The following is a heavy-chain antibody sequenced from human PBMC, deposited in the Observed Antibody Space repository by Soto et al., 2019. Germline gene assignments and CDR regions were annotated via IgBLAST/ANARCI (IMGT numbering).Heavy chain of an antibody. CDR3: ALSVVAATYDFDY. D-gene: IGHD2-15*01. J-gene: IGHJ4*02. CDR2: IYPGDSDT. CDR1: GYSFTSYW. Sequence: PVESLKISCNGSGYSFTSYWIGWVRQMPGKGLEWMGIIYPGDSDTRYSPSFQGQVTISADKSISTAYLQWSSLKASDTAMYYCALSVVAATYDFDYWGQGTLVTVSS. V-gene: IGHV5-51*01.